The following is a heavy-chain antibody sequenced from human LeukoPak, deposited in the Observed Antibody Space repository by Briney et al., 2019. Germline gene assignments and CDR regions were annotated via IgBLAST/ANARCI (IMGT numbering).Heavy chain of an antibody. CDR2: IIPILGIA. D-gene: IGHD2-2*02. J-gene: IGHJ4*02. V-gene: IGHV1-69*04. Sequence: ASVKVSCKASGGTFSSYTISWVRQAPGQGLEWMGRIIPILGIANYAQKFQGRATITADKSTSTAYMELSSLRSEDTAVYYCAREGGGYCSSTSCYTFDYWGQGTLVTVSS. CDR3: AREGGGYCSSTSCYTFDY. CDR1: GGTFSSYT.